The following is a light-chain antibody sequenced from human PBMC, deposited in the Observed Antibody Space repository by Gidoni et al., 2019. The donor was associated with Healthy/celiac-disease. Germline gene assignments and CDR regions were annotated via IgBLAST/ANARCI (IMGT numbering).Light chain of an antibody. CDR3: QQYNNWPPLT. J-gene: IGKJ4*01. CDR2: GAS. CDR1: QSVSSN. Sequence: IAMTQSPATMSVSPGERATRSCRASQSVSSNLAWYQQKPGQAPRLLIYGASTRATGIPARFSGSGSGTEFTLTISSLQSEDFAVYYCQQYNNWPPLTFGGGTKVEIK. V-gene: IGKV3-15*01.